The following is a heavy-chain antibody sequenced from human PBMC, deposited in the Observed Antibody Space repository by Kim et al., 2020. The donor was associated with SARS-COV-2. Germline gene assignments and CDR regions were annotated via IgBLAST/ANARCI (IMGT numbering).Heavy chain of an antibody. CDR3: ARGTGYSYGYSNNYYYGMDV. CDR2: IIPIFGTA. J-gene: IGHJ6*02. D-gene: IGHD5-18*01. V-gene: IGHV1-69*13. CDR1: GGTFSSYA. Sequence: SVKVSCKASGGTFSSYAISWVRQAPGQGLEWMGGIIPIFGTANYAQKFQGRVTITADESTSTAYMELSSLRSEDTAVYYCARGTGYSYGYSNNYYYGMDVWGQGTTVTVSS.